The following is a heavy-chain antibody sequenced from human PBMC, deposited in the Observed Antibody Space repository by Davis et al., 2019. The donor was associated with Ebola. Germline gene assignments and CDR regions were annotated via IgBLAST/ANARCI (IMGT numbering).Heavy chain of an antibody. CDR1: GGSISSSSYY. CDR2: IYYSGST. D-gene: IGHD6-19*01. Sequence: PSETLSLTCTVSGGSISSSSYYWGWIRQPPGKGLEWIGSIYYSGSTYYNPSLKSRVTISVDTSKNQFSLKLSSVTAADTAVYYCARAEPGYSSGWSPFYFDYWGQGTLVTVSS. V-gene: IGHV4-39*07. CDR3: ARAEPGYSSGWSPFYFDY. J-gene: IGHJ4*02.